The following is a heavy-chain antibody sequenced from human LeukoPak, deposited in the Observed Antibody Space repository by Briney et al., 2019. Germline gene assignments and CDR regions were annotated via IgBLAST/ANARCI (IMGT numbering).Heavy chain of an antibody. V-gene: IGHV3-21*01. J-gene: IGHJ4*02. CDR2: ISSSSSYI. D-gene: IGHD6-13*01. CDR3: ARNVIPGGYSSSLLDY. CDR1: GFTFSSYS. Sequence: GGSLRLSCAASGFTFSSYSMNWVRQAPGKGLEWVSSISSSSSYIYYADSVKGRFTISRDNAKNSLYLQMNSLRAEDTAVYYWARNVIPGGYSSSLLDYWGQGTLVTGSS.